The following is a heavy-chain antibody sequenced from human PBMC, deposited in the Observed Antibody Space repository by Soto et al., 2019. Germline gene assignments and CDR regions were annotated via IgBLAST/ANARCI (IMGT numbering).Heavy chain of an antibody. J-gene: IGHJ4*02. V-gene: IGHV1-3*01. CDR3: ARDKEPIGVLMVYALFDY. CDR1: GYTFTSYA. CDR2: INAGNGNT. D-gene: IGHD2-8*01. Sequence: ASVKVSCKASGYTFTSYAMHWVRQAPGQRLEWMGWINAGNGNTKYSQKFQGRVTITRDTSASTAYMELSSLRSEDTAVYYCARDKEPIGVLMVYALFDYWGQGTLVTVS.